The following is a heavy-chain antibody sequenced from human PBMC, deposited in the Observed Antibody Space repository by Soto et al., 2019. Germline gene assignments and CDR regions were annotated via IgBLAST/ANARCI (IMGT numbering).Heavy chain of an antibody. CDR3: ARDDAFDNENGFDM. CDR1: GFPFSFYG. D-gene: IGHD3-3*02. J-gene: IGHJ3*02. CDR2: IVSDGSAI. Sequence: GSLRLSCAVSGFPFSFYGFHWVRQSPGKGPEWLGVIVSDGSAIYHADSLEGRFFISRDNSKDILYLQMNSLRVEDTAVYYCARDDAFDNENGFDMWGQGTMVTVSS. V-gene: IGHV3-33*01.